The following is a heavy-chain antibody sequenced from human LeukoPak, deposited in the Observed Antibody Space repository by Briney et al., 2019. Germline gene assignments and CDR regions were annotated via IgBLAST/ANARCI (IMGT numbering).Heavy chain of an antibody. CDR1: GFTFSSYS. CDR3: ANTVRGWFDP. Sequence: GGSLRLSCAASGFTFSSYSMNWVRQAPGKGLEWVSSISSSSSYIYYADSVKGRFTISRDNAKNTLYLQMNSLRAEDTAVYYCANTVRGWFDPWGQGTLVTVSS. D-gene: IGHD3-16*02. V-gene: IGHV3-21*04. CDR2: ISSSSSYI. J-gene: IGHJ5*02.